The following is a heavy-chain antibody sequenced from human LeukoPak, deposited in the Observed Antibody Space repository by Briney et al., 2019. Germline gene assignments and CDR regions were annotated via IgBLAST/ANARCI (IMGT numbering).Heavy chain of an antibody. Sequence: GGSLRLSCAASGFTFSDYTMSCVRQAPGQGLEWVSSITPRGDYIYYADSLKGRFTISRDNAKNSLYLQMSSLIAEDTAVYYCVRHRTASDYWGQGALVTVSS. D-gene: IGHD1-1*01. CDR3: VRHRTASDY. CDR2: ITPRGDYI. CDR1: GFTFSDYT. J-gene: IGHJ4*02. V-gene: IGHV3-21*01.